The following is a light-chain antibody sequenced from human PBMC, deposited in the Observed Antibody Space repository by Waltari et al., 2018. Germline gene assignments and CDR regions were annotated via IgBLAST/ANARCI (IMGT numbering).Light chain of an antibody. Sequence: QSVLTQPPSVSAAPGQKVTISCSGSSSNIGNNYVAWYQQLPRTAPKLLIYDNKKRPAGIPDRVSGSKSGTSATLGITGLQAGDEADYYCGTWDSSLSEEVFGGGTKLTVL. J-gene: IGLJ2*01. CDR2: DNK. CDR3: GTWDSSLSEEV. CDR1: SSNIGNNY. V-gene: IGLV1-51*01.